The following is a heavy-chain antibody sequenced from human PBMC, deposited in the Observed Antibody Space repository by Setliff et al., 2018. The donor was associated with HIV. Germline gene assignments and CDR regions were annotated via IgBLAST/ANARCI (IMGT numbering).Heavy chain of an antibody. CDR3: ARFNALLGSSTYYDY. V-gene: IGHV4-59*01. D-gene: IGHD3-22*01. Sequence: TSETLSLTCTGSEGYITGYYWTWIRQPPGRGLEWIGYIFYSGTTKFNPSLKSRAAISVDSSNNQFSLKMTSVTAADTAVYFCARFNALLGSSTYYDYWGPGLLVTVSS. CDR2: IFYSGTT. CDR1: EGYITGYY. J-gene: IGHJ4*02.